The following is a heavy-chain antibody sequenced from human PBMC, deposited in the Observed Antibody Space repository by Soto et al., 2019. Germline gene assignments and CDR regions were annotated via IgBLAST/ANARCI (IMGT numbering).Heavy chain of an antibody. Sequence: QVQLVQSGAEVRKPGSSVKVSCKASGGTFSRHAISWVRQAPGQGLEWMGWISAYNGNTNYAQKLQGRVTMTTDTSTSTAYMELRSLRSDDTAVYYCARDPPRGVVVTAIQDYWGQGTLVTVSS. J-gene: IGHJ4*02. D-gene: IGHD2-21*02. V-gene: IGHV1-18*01. CDR2: ISAYNGNT. CDR1: GGTFSRHA. CDR3: ARDPPRGVVVTAIQDY.